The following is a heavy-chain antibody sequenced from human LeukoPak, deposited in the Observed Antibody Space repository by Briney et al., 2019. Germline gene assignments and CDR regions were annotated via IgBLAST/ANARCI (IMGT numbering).Heavy chain of an antibody. J-gene: IGHJ4*02. V-gene: IGHV4-34*01. CDR3: ARAFGTVDTAMANDY. CDR2: INHSGST. D-gene: IGHD5-18*01. CDR1: GGSFSGYY. Sequence: SETLSLTCAVYGGSFSGYYWSWIHQPPGKGLEWIGEINHSGSTNYNPSLKSRVTISVDTSKNQFSLKLSSVTAADTAEYYCARAFGTVDTAMANDYWGQGTLVTVSS.